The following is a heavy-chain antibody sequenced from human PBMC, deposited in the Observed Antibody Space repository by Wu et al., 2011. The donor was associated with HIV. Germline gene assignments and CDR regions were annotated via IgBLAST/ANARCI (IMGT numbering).Heavy chain of an antibody. J-gene: IGHJ4*02. Sequence: QVQLVQSGAEVKKPGSSVKVSCKASGDTFSSYAINWVRQAPGQRLEWMGRIIPSFAIADNAQKFQGRVTVTADESTTTAYMELSSLRCEDTAVYYCARSGGFLEWLSTLGVGYFDYWGQGTLVTVSS. D-gene: IGHD3-3*01. CDR2: IIPSFAIA. CDR3: ARSGGFLEWLSTLGVGYFDY. CDR1: GDTFSSYA. V-gene: IGHV1-69*15.